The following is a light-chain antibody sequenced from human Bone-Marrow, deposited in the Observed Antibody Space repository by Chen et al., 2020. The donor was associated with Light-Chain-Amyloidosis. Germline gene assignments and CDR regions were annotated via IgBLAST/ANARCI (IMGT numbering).Light chain of an antibody. CDR1: QSLLYSNGDNY. CDR3: MQALQTPRS. CDR2: LGS. V-gene: IGKV2-28*01. J-gene: IGKJ2*03. Sequence: DIVMTQSPLSLPVTPGEPASISCRSSQSLLYSNGDNYLDWYLQKPGQSPQLLIYLGSNRASWVPDRFSGSGSGTDFTLKISRVEAEDVGVYYCMQALQTPRSFGQGTRLEIK.